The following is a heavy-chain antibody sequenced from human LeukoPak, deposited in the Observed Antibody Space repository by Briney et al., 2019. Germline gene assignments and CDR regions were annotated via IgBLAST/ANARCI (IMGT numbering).Heavy chain of an antibody. J-gene: IGHJ3*02. CDR1: GGSISSGGYS. CDR2: IYHSGST. D-gene: IGHD3-22*01. CDR3: ARGQSYYYDSSGYKPGAFDI. V-gene: IGHV4-30-2*01. Sequence: SQTLSLTCAVSGGSISSGGYSWSWIRQPPGKGLEWIGYIYHSGSTYYNPSLKSLATISVDRSKNQFSLKLSSVTAADTAVYYCARGQSYYYDSSGYKPGAFDIWGQGTMVTVSS.